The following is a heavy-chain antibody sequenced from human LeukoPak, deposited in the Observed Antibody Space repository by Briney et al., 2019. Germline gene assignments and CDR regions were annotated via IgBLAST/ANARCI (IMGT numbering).Heavy chain of an antibody. J-gene: IGHJ4*02. V-gene: IGHV1-3*01. Sequence: ASVKVSCKASGYTFTSYAMHWVRQAPGQRLEWMGWINAGNGTTKYSQKFQGRVTITRDTSASTAYMELSSLRSEDTAVYYCARGGREAYYYDSSGYYPLWYWGQGTLVTVSS. D-gene: IGHD3-22*01. CDR3: ARGGREAYYYDSSGYYPLWY. CDR1: GYTFTSYA. CDR2: INAGNGTT.